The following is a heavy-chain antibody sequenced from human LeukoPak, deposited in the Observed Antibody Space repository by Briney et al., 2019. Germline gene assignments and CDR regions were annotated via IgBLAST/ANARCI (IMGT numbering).Heavy chain of an antibody. CDR3: ARDQSGWYPTTYGMDV. CDR2: INPNSGGT. V-gene: IGHV1-2*04. CDR1: GYTFTGYY. J-gene: IGHJ6*02. Sequence: ASVKVSCKASGYTFTGYYIHWVRQTPGQGLEWMGWINPNSGGTNYAQKFQGWVTMTRDTSISTAYMELSRLRSDDTAVYYCARDQSGWYPTTYGMDVWGQGTTVTVSS. D-gene: IGHD6-19*01.